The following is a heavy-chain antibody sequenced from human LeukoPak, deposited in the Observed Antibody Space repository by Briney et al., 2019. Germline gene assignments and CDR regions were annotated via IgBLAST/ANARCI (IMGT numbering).Heavy chain of an antibody. Sequence: GGSLRLSCAASGFSFSSCGMHWVCQAPRKGLEWVTFISYDGGDKDYADSVKGRFTISRDNSKNTLYLQMNSLRPEDTAVYYCAKDSLSYSSGWYNLGYFDYWGQGSLVTVSS. CDR3: AKDSLSYSSGWYNLGYFDY. V-gene: IGHV3-30*18. CDR2: ISYDGGDK. D-gene: IGHD6-19*01. J-gene: IGHJ4*02. CDR1: GFSFSSCG.